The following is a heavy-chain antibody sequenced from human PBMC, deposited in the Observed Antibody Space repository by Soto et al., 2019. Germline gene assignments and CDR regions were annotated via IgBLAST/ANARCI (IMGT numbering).Heavy chain of an antibody. D-gene: IGHD2-2*01. CDR3: ARDGVPRNLGHCSSTSCYGNWNYGYFQH. J-gene: IGHJ1*01. CDR2: IIPIFGTA. Sequence: SVMFPCNASGGTFSSYAISWVRQAPGQWLEWMGGIIPIFGTANYAQKFQGRVTITADESTSTAYMELSSLRSEDAAVYYCARDGVPRNLGHCSSTSCYGNWNYGYFQHWGQGTLVTVSS. CDR1: GGTFSSYA. V-gene: IGHV1-69*01.